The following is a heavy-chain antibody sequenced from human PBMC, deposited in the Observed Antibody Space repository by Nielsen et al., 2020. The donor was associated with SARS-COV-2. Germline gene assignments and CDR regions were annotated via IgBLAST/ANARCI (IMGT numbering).Heavy chain of an antibody. J-gene: IGHJ4*02. V-gene: IGHV3-48*03. CDR2: ISSSGSTI. CDR1: GFTFSSYE. CDR3: ARDRSALGTVDTAMVTGAFDY. Sequence: GGSLRLSCAASGFTFSSYEMNWVRQAPGKGLEWVSYISSSGSTIYYADSVKGRFTISRDNAKNSLYLQMNSLRAEDTAVYYCARDRSALGTVDTAMVTGAFDYWGQGTLVTVSS. D-gene: IGHD5-18*01.